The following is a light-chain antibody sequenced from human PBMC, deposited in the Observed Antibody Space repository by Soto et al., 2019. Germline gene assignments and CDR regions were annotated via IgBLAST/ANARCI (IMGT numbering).Light chain of an antibody. J-gene: IGKJ3*01. CDR2: WAS. V-gene: IGKV4-1*01. CDR1: QSVLYSSNNKNY. CDR3: QQYYTTPPT. Sequence: DIVMTQSPDSLAVSLGARATINCKSSQSVLYSSNNKNYLAWYQQKPGQPPKLLIYWASTRESGVPDRFSSSGSGTDFTLTISSLQAEDVAVYYCQQYYTTPPTFGPGTKVDIK.